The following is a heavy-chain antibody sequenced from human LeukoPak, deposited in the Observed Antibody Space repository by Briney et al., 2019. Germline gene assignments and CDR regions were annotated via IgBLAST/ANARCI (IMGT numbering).Heavy chain of an antibody. CDR2: IYSGGST. CDR3: ARLSSRGWYSA. CDR1: GFTVSCNY. Sequence: GGSLRLSCAASGFTVSCNYMSWVRPAPGKGLAWVSVIYSGGSTYHTHSVNGKFTISRHNSKSTIYLQMNSLRPEDTAVYYCARLSSRGWYSAWGQGTLVTVSS. V-gene: IGHV3-66*01. D-gene: IGHD6-19*01. J-gene: IGHJ5*02.